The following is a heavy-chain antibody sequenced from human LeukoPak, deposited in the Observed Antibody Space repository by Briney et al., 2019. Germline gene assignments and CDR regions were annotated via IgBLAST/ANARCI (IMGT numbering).Heavy chain of an antibody. D-gene: IGHD3-3*01. V-gene: IGHV3-7*01. CDR1: GFTFNSYW. CDR3: ARDSARYDFWSGYYMSY. Sequence: PGGSLRLSCAASGFTFNSYWMSWVRQAPGKGLEWVANIKQDGSEKYYVDSVKGRFTISRDNAKNSLYLQMNSLRAEDTAVFYCARDSARYDFWSGYYMSYWGQGTLVTVSS. CDR2: IKQDGSEK. J-gene: IGHJ4*02.